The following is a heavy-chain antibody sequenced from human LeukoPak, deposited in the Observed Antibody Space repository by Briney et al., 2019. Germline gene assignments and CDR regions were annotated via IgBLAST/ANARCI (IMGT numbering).Heavy chain of an antibody. D-gene: IGHD3-22*01. Sequence: PSETLSLTCTVSGDSIRTSSYYWGWISQPPGKGLEWIGSIYYSGSTYYNPSLKSRVAISMDTSKNQFSLKLSSVTAADTAMYYCARQFYHDSSGADYWGQGALVTVSS. V-gene: IGHV4-39*01. CDR1: GDSIRTSSYY. J-gene: IGHJ4*02. CDR2: IYYSGST. CDR3: ARQFYHDSSGADY.